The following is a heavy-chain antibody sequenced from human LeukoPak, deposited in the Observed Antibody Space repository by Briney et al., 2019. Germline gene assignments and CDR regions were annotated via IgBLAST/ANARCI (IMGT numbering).Heavy chain of an antibody. CDR3: AKEPITMIVVVSTGLVS. CDR1: GFTFSSYG. Sequence: GRSLRLSCAASGFTFSSYGMHWVRQAPGKGLEWVAVISYDGSNKYYADSVKGRFTISRDNSKNTLYLQMNSLRAEDTAVYYCAKEPITMIVVVSTGLVSWGQGTTVTVSS. V-gene: IGHV3-30*18. CDR2: ISYDGSNK. D-gene: IGHD3-22*01. J-gene: IGHJ6*02.